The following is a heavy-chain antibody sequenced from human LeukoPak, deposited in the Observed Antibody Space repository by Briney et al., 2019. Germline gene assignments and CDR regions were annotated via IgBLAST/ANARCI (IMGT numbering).Heavy chain of an antibody. D-gene: IGHD6-19*01. Sequence: SETLSLTCAVSGYSISSGYYWGWIRQPPGNGLEWIGTIYHSGFTLYDPSLKSRLIISVDTSRNQFSLKLNSVTASDTAIHYCARHESSDWTIYSWGQGTLVTVSS. V-gene: IGHV4-38-2*01. CDR2: IYHSGFT. J-gene: IGHJ4*02. CDR1: GYSISSGYY. CDR3: ARHESSDWTIYS.